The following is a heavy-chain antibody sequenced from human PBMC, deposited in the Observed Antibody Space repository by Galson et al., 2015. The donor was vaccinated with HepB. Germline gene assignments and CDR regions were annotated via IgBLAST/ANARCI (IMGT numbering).Heavy chain of an antibody. D-gene: IGHD3-10*01. V-gene: IGHV3-23*01. J-gene: IGHJ4*02. Sequence: LSCAASGFTFSSYGMSWVRQAPGKGLEWVSTISGSGGNTYYADSVKGRFTISRDNSKNTLYLQMNSLRDEDTAVYYCAKFYGADLLWFGELWDWGQGTLVTVSS. CDR1: GFTFSSYG. CDR3: AKFYGADLLWFGELWD. CDR2: ISGSGGNT.